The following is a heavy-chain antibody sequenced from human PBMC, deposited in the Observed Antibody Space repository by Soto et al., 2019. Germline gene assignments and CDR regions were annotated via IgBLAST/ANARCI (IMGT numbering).Heavy chain of an antibody. D-gene: IGHD2-2*01. CDR1: GFTFSSYA. CDR3: VRSNKPGYCSSTSCFYYYYGMDV. Sequence: GGSLRLSCSASGFTFSSYAMHWVRQAPGKGLEYVSAISSNGGSTYYADSVKGRFTISRDNSKNTLYLQMSSLRAEDTAVYCCVRSNKPGYCSSTSCFYYYYGMDVWGQGTTVTVPS. CDR2: ISSNGGST. V-gene: IGHV3-64D*06. J-gene: IGHJ6*02.